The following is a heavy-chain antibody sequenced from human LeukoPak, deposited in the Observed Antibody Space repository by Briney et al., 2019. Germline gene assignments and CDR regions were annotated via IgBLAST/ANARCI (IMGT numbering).Heavy chain of an antibody. Sequence: SETLSLTCTVSGDSISSSSYYWGWIRQPPGKGLEWIGNIYYSGSTYYNPSLKSRVTISIDTSKNQFSLKLSSVTAADTAVYYCARTYGSIDYWGQGTLVTVSS. CDR1: GDSISSSSYY. CDR3: ARTYGSIDY. D-gene: IGHD1-26*01. J-gene: IGHJ4*02. V-gene: IGHV4-39*07. CDR2: IYYSGST.